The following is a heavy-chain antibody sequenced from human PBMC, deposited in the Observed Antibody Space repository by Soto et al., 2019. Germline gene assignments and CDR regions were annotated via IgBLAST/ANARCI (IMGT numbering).Heavy chain of an antibody. CDR2: IFSNDEK. CDR3: ARIIRDSSGWSYHYGMDV. D-gene: IGHD6-19*01. V-gene: IGHV2-26*01. J-gene: IGHJ6*02. CDR1: GFSLSNARMG. Sequence: QVTLKESGPVLVKPTETLTLTCTVSGFSLSNARMGVSWIRQPPGKALEWLAHIFSNDEKSYSTSLKSRLTISKDXXKXQXVLTMTNMDPVYTATYYCARIIRDSSGWSYHYGMDVWGQGTTVTVSS.